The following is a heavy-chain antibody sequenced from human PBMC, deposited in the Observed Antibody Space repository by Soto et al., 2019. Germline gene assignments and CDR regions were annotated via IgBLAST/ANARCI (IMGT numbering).Heavy chain of an antibody. J-gene: IGHJ4*02. Sequence: SETLSLTCSVYGGSFSGSYWSWIRQPPGKGLEWIGEINHSGSTNYNPSLKSRVTISVDTSKNQFSLKLSSVTAADTAVYYCARVRRSTYYFDYWGQGTLVTVSS. CDR2: INHSGST. CDR3: ARVRRSTYYFDY. V-gene: IGHV4-34*01. CDR1: GGSFSGSY.